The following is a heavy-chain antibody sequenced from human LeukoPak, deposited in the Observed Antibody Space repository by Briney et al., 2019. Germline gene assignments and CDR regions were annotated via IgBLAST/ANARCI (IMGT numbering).Heavy chain of an antibody. CDR1: GGSISSYY. D-gene: IGHD6-13*01. CDR2: IYTSGST. Sequence: SETLSLTCTVSGGSISSYYWSWIRQPAGKGLEWIGRIYTSGSTNYNPSLKSRVTMSVDTSKNQFSLKLSSVTVADTAVYYCARETGGSSWPYYFDYWGQGTLVTVSS. V-gene: IGHV4-4*07. CDR3: ARETGGSSWPYYFDY. J-gene: IGHJ4*02.